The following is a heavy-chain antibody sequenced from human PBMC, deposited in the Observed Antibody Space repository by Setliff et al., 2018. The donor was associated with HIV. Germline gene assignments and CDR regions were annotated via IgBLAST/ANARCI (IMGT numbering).Heavy chain of an antibody. J-gene: IGHJ4*02. D-gene: IGHD3-16*02. CDR1: GFSFSDAW. V-gene: IGHV3-15*07. CDR3: AYYRDSTVHQDY. CDR2: IKSKINGGTT. Sequence: GESLKISCAASGFSFSDAWMKWVRQAPGKGLDWVGRIKSKINGGTTDHAAPLKGRFTISRDDSKNTLYLQMNSLKTEDTAVYYCAYYRDSTVHQDYWGQGTLVTVSS.